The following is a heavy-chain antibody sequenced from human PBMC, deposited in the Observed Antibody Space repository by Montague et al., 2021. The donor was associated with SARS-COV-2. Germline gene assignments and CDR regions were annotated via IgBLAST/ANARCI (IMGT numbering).Heavy chain of an antibody. V-gene: IGHV3-30-3*01. J-gene: IGHJ4*02. D-gene: IGHD5-24*01. CDR2: ISYDGSNK. CDR3: ARESSIDEKGMGLDY. CDR1: GFTFSSYG. Sequence: YLRLSCAASGFTFSSYGMHWVRQAPGKGLEWATLISYDGSNKYYADSVKGRFTISRDNSKNTLYLQMSSLRAEDTAVYYCARESSIDEKGMGLDYWGQGT.